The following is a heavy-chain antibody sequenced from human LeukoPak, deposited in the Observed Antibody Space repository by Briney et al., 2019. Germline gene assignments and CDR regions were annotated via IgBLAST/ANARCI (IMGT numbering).Heavy chain of an antibody. Sequence: SQTLSLTCTVSGGSISSGGYYWSWIRQHPGKGLEWIGYIYYSGSTNYNPSLKSRVTISVDTSKNQFSLKLSSVTAADTAVYYCARSQLWFGEFPQYYFDYWGQGTLVTVSS. J-gene: IGHJ4*02. D-gene: IGHD3-10*01. CDR1: GGSISSGGYY. CDR3: ARSQLWFGEFPQYYFDY. CDR2: IYYSGST. V-gene: IGHV4-31*03.